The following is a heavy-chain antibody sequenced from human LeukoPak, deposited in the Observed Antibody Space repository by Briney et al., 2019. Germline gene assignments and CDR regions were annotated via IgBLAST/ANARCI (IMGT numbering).Heavy chain of an antibody. V-gene: IGHV1-2*02. CDR2: IYPNSGAT. J-gene: IGHJ4*02. Sequence: ASVKVSCKASGYTFTGYYMRWVRQAPGQGLEWMGCIYPNSGATKYAQKFQGRVTMTRDTSISTAYMELSGLRSDDTAVYYCGTLLSNGPFDYWGQGSLVTVSS. CDR1: GYTFTGYY. CDR3: GTLLSNGPFDY.